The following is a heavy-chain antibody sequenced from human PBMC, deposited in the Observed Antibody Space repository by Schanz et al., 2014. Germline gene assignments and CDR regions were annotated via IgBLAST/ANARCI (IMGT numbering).Heavy chain of an antibody. Sequence: QVQLVQSGAEVKKPGASVKVSCKASGYTFTSDSMHWVRQAPGQGLEWMGIINPSGGGTSYALRFQDRVRITADKSTSTAYMELSSLRSDDTAVYYCARGGGPEDVFDIWGQGTILTVSS. CDR3: ARGGGPEDVFDI. D-gene: IGHD5-12*01. CDR2: INPSGGGT. CDR1: GYTFTSDS. J-gene: IGHJ3*02. V-gene: IGHV1-46*01.